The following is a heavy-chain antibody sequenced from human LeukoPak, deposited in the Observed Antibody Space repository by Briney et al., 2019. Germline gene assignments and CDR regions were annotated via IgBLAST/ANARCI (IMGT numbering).Heavy chain of an antibody. CDR2: INPNSGGT. J-gene: IGHJ4*02. V-gene: IGHV1-2*02. CDR3: ARDSLHRPYYYDSSGSDY. CDR1: GYTFTGYY. Sequence: ASVKVSYRASGYTFTGYYMHWVRQAPGQGLEWMGWINPNSGGTNYAQKFQGRVTMTRDTSISTAYMELSRLRSDDTAVYYCARDSLHRPYYYDSSGSDYWGQGTLVTVSS. D-gene: IGHD3-22*01.